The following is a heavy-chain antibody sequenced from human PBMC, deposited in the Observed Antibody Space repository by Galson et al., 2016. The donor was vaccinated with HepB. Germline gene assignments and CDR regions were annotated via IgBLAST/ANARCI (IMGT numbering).Heavy chain of an antibody. CDR1: GFTFSNYA. CDR3: AKRSSRYVGDEPYFDF. V-gene: IGHV3-23*01. Sequence: SLRLSCAASGFTFSNYAMSWVRQAPGRGLEWVSSISGNGGSTYYADSVRGRFTISRDNSKNTLYPQMNSLRAEDTAVYYCAKRSSRYVGDEPYFDFWGQGTLVTVSS. CDR2: ISGNGGST. J-gene: IGHJ4*02. D-gene: IGHD6-13*01.